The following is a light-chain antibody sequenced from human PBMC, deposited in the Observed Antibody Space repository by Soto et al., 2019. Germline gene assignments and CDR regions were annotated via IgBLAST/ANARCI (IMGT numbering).Light chain of an antibody. V-gene: IGKV3-20*01. CDR3: QQHGNSPCT. Sequence: ETVLTQSPGTLSLSPGERASLSCRANQTINNNFLAWYQQKPVQSPSLLIYDASNRATGVPDRFSGSGSGTGYSLPISGQEPEDVAGYDCQQHGNSPCTFGQGTKVDI. J-gene: IGKJ1*01. CDR2: DAS. CDR1: QTINNNF.